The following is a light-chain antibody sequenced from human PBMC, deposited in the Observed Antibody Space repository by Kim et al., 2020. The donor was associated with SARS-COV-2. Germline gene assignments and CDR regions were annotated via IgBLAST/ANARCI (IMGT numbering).Light chain of an antibody. CDR3: QSYDDTNRV. CDR2: ENT. CDR1: SGSIASNF. J-gene: IGLJ3*02. Sequence: GKTLTISCPRSSGSIASNFVQWYQQRPGSSPTTVVYENTQKPSGVPDRFSGSIDTSSNSASLTIFGLETEDEADYYCQSYDDTNRVFGGGTKLTVL. V-gene: IGLV6-57*01.